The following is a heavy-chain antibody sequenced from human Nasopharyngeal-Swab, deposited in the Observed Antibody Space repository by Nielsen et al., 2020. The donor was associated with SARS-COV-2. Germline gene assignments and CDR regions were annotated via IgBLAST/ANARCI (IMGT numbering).Heavy chain of an antibody. V-gene: IGHV3-7*05. J-gene: IGHJ4*02. Sequence: GESLKISCAASGFTFSSYWMSWVRQAPGKGLGWVANIKQDGSEKYYVDSVKGRFTISRDNAKNSLYLQMNSLRAEDTAVYYCASLNPMRYWGQGTLVTVSS. CDR1: GFTFSSYW. D-gene: IGHD3-22*01. CDR3: ASLNPMRY. CDR2: IKQDGSEK.